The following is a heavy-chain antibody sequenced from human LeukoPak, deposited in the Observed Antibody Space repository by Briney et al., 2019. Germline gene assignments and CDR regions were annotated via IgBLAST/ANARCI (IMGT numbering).Heavy chain of an antibody. V-gene: IGHV3-53*01. D-gene: IGHD2-15*01. CDR1: GFTVSSNY. Sequence: GGSLRLSCAASGFTVSSNYMSWVRQAPGKGLEWVSLITGNSDAALYADSVKGRFIISRDNSKNTVYLQMDSLRVDDTALYYCAKFGPRCTGGSCPRTLDYWGQGTLVTVSS. J-gene: IGHJ4*02. CDR3: AKFGPRCTGGSCPRTLDY. CDR2: ITGNSDAA.